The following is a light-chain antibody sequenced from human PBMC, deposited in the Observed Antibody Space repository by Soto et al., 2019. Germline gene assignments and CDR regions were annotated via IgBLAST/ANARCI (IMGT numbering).Light chain of an antibody. J-gene: IGLJ1*01. CDR1: SSDVGSYNL. CDR2: EGS. CDR3: CSYAGSSTDV. Sequence: QSALTQPASVSGSPGQSITISCTGTSSDVGSYNLVSWYQQHPIKAPKLMIYEGSKRPSGVSNRFSGSKSGNTASLTISGLQAEDEADYYCCSYAGSSTDVFGTGTKLTVL. V-gene: IGLV2-23*01.